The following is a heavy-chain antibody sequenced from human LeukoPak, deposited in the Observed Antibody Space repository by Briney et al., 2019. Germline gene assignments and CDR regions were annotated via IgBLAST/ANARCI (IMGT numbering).Heavy chain of an antibody. D-gene: IGHD6-13*01. Sequence: GGSLRLSCAASGFTFDDYAMHWVRQAPGKGLEWVSGISWNSGSIGYADSVKGRFTISRDNAKNSLYLQMNSLRAEDTALYYCAKGIAAAGTSPLDYWGQGTLVTVSS. CDR2: ISWNSGSI. J-gene: IGHJ4*02. V-gene: IGHV3-9*01. CDR3: AKGIAAAGTSPLDY. CDR1: GFTFDDYA.